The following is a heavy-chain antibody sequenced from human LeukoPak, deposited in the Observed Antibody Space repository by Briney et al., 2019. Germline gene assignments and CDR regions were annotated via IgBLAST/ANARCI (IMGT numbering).Heavy chain of an antibody. CDR2: ISTSSSYI. J-gene: IGHJ4*02. CDR1: GFTFSSYS. D-gene: IGHD4-17*01. CDR3: AKYQTTVTEFDY. V-gene: IGHV3-21*01. Sequence: GGSLRLSCAASGFTFSSYSMNWVRQAPGKGLEWVSSISTSSSYIYYADSVKGRFTISRDNAKNSLYLQMNSLRAEDTAVYYCAKYQTTVTEFDYWGQGTLVTVSS.